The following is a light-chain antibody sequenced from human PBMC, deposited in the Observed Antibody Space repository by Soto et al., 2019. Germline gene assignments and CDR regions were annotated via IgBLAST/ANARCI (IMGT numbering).Light chain of an antibody. V-gene: IGKV3-15*01. CDR3: QQYDNGPSIT. Sequence: EIVMTQSPATLSVPPGEWATLSCRASQSVRTKLAWYQQKAGQAPRLLIYGASTRATGVSDRFSGSGSGTEYTLTISSLQSEDFAVYYCQQYDNGPSITFGQGTRLEIK. CDR2: GAS. J-gene: IGKJ5*01. CDR1: QSVRTK.